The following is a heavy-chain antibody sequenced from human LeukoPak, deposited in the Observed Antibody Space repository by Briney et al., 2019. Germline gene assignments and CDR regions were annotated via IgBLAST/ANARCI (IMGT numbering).Heavy chain of an antibody. CDR3: VRTIAARPDY. J-gene: IGHJ4*02. Sequence: ASVKVSCKASGGTFSSYAISWVRQAPGQGLEWMGRIIPIFGTANYAQKFQGRVTITTDGSTSTAYMELSSLRSEDTAVYYCVRTIAARPDYWGQGTLVTVSS. V-gene: IGHV1-69*05. D-gene: IGHD6-6*01. CDR1: GGTFSSYA. CDR2: IIPIFGTA.